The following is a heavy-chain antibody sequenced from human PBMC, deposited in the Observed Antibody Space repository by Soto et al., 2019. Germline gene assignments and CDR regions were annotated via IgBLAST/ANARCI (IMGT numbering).Heavy chain of an antibody. CDR2: ISYDGSNK. V-gene: IGHV3-30-3*01. J-gene: IGHJ4*02. CDR3: AREKPDCTNGVCSPYYDYVWGSYGTGFDY. Sequence: QVQLVESGGGVVQPGRSLRLSCAASGFTFSSYAMHWVRQAPGKGLEWVAVISYDGSNKYYADSVKGRFTISRDNSKNTLYLQMNSLRAEDTAVYYCAREKPDCTNGVCSPYYDYVWGSYGTGFDYWGQGTLVTVSS. CDR1: GFTFSSYA. D-gene: IGHD3-16*01.